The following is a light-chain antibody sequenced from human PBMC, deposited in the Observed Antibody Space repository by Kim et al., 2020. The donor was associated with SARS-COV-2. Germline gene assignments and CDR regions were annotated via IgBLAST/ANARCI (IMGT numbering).Light chain of an antibody. CDR2: GAS. V-gene: IGKV3-15*01. CDR3: QQYNNWPLN. CDR1: QSFSSN. J-gene: IGKJ2*01. Sequence: SVPPGERVPLSCRASQSFSSNLAWYQKNLGQPPRLLIYGASTRATGIPARFSGSGSGTEFTLTISSLQSEVSAVYYCQQYNNWPLNFGQGTKLEI.